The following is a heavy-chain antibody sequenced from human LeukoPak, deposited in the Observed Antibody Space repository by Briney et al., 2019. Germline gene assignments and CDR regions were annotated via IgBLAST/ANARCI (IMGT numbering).Heavy chain of an antibody. Sequence: GGSLRLSCAASGFTFSSYAMHWVRQAPGKGLEWVSYISGSGSTTYYVDSVKGRFTISRDNAKNSLYLQMNSLRAEDTAVYYCARERIDGYNSLDYWGQGTLVTVSS. CDR3: ARERIDGYNSLDY. V-gene: IGHV3-48*01. D-gene: IGHD5-24*01. CDR1: GFTFSSYA. J-gene: IGHJ4*02. CDR2: ISGSGSTT.